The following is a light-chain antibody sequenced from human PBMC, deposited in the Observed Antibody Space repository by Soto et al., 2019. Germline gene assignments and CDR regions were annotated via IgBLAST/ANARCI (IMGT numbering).Light chain of an antibody. CDR3: QKYKSAPFT. J-gene: IGKJ3*01. V-gene: IGKV1-27*01. CDR1: QGISNY. CDR2: AAS. Sequence: DIQMTQSPPSLSASVGDRVTITCRASQGISNYLAWYHQKPGKDPKLLIYAASTLQSGVPSRFSGSGSGTDFTLTITSLQPEDVATYYCQKYKSAPFTFGPGTKVDIK.